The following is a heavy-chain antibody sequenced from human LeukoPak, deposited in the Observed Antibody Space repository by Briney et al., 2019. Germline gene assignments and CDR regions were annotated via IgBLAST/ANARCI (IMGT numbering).Heavy chain of an antibody. Sequence: GGSLRLSCAASGFTFSSYEMNWVRQAPGKGLEWVSYISSSGSTIYYADSVKGRFTISRDSANNSLYLQMNSLRAEDTAVYYCARGSSVAGYGYWGQGTLVTVSS. CDR3: ARGSSVAGYGY. D-gene: IGHD6-19*01. CDR1: GFTFSSYE. J-gene: IGHJ4*02. CDR2: ISSSGSTI. V-gene: IGHV3-48*03.